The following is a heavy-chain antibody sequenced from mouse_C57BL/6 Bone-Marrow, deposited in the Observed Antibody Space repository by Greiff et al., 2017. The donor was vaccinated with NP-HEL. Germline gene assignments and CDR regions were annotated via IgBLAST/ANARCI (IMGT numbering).Heavy chain of an antibody. J-gene: IGHJ2*01. V-gene: IGHV1-76*01. CDR1: GYTFTDYY. Sequence: VKLVESGAELVRPGASVKLSCKASGYTFTDYYINWVKQRPGQGLEWIARIYPGSGNTYYNEKFKGKATLTAEKSSSTAYMQLSSLTSEDSAVYFCARGGIYWGQGTTLTVSS. CDR3: ARGGIY. CDR2: IYPGSGNT.